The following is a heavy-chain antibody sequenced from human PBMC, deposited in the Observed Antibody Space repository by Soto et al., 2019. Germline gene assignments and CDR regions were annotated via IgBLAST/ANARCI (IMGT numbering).Heavy chain of an antibody. CDR3: ARVVETAAVPLDY. CDR1: GYNFIGYY. J-gene: IGHJ4*02. D-gene: IGHD5-18*01. V-gene: IGHV1-2*02. CDR2: VNPKSGAT. Sequence: QVQLVQSGAEVKKPGASVKVSCKASGYNFIGYYIHWVRQAPGQRLEWMGWVNPKSGATHYTQTFQGRVTMTGDTSINTANMELSWLTSDDTAVYYCARVVETAAVPLDYWGQGTLVTVSS.